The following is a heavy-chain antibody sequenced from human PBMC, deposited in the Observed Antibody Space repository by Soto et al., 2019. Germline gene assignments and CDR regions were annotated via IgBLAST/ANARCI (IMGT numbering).Heavy chain of an antibody. CDR3: AKDQGGDFWSGPYYYGMDV. CDR2: ISGSGGST. J-gene: IGHJ6*02. D-gene: IGHD3-3*01. V-gene: IGHV3-23*01. Sequence: HPGGSLRLSCAASGFTFSSYAMSWVRQAPGKGLEWVSAISGSGGSTYYADSVKGRFTISRDNSKNTLYLQMNSLRAEDTAVYYSAKDQGGDFWSGPYYYGMDVWGQGTTVTVSS. CDR1: GFTFSSYA.